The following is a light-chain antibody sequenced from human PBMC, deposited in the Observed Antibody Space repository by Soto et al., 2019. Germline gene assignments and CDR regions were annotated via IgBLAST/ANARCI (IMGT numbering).Light chain of an antibody. CDR2: GAS. CDR1: QSVSSSY. V-gene: IGKV3-20*01. J-gene: IGKJ4*01. Sequence: IVLTQSPGTLSLSPGERATLSCRASQSVSSSYLAWYQQKPGQAPRLLIYGASSRATGIPDRFSGSGSGTDFTLTISRLEPEEFAVYYCQQYGSSHSFGGGTKGDIK. CDR3: QQYGSSHS.